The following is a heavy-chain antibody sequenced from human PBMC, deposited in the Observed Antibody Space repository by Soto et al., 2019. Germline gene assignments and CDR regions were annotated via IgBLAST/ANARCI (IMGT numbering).Heavy chain of an antibody. CDR1: GFIFRNFG. CDR2: ISIDSFNK. J-gene: IGHJ5*01. D-gene: IGHD2-21*02. Sequence: VQLLASGGGWAQPGGSLRLSCVASGFIFRNFGRTWVRQAPGKGLEWVATISIDSFNKHYADSVKGRFTISRDDSRNTLYLQMDNLGAEDTAVYYCGQDVSDFYGFDSWGHGT. CDR3: GQDVSDFYGFDS. V-gene: IGHV3-23*01.